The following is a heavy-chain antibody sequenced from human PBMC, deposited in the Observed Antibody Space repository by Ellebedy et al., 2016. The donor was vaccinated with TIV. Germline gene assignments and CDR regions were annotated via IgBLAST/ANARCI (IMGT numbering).Heavy chain of an antibody. CDR1: GFTVSSNY. V-gene: IGHV3-53*01. D-gene: IGHD2-15*01. J-gene: IGHJ4*02. CDR2: IYSGGST. Sequence: GGSLRLSXAASGFTVSSNYMSWVRQAPGKGLEWVSVIYSGGSTYYADSVKGRFTISRDNSKNTLYLQMNSLRAEDTAVYYCAKDRSIVVVVIEFDYWGQGTLVTVSS. CDR3: AKDRSIVVVVIEFDY.